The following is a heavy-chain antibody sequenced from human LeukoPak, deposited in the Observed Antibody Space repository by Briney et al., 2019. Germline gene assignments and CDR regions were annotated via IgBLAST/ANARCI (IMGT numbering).Heavy chain of an antibody. CDR3: ARGAGHDSSSLFDY. Sequence: GGSLRLSCAASGFTFSSYWMSWVRQAPGKGLEWVANIKQEGSEKYYVDSVKGRFTISRDNAKNSLYLQMNSLRAEDTAVYYCARGAGHDSSSLFDYWGQGTLVTVSS. CDR2: IKQEGSEK. V-gene: IGHV3-7*01. CDR1: GFTFSSYW. J-gene: IGHJ4*02. D-gene: IGHD3-22*01.